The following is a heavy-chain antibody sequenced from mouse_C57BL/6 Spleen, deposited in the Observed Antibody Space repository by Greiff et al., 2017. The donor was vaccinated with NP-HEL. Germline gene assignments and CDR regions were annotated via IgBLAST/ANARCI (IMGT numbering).Heavy chain of an antibody. D-gene: IGHD1-1*01. J-gene: IGHJ2*01. CDR2: IDPETGGT. CDR3: TSPFITTVVYFDY. CDR1: GYTFTDYE. V-gene: IGHV1-15*01. Sequence: VKLQESGAELVRPGASVTLSCKASGYTFTDYEMHWVKQTPVHGLEWIGAIDPETGGTAYNQKFKGKAILTADKSSSTAYMELRSLTSEDSAVYYCTSPFITTVVYFDYWGQGTTLTVSS.